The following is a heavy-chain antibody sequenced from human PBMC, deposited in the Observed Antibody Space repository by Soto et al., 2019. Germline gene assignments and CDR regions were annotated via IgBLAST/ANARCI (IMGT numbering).Heavy chain of an antibody. J-gene: IGHJ4*02. CDR1: CGSISSYY. Sequence: LXLTCTVSCGSISSYYWSWIRQPPGKGLEWIGYIYYSGSTNYNPSLKSRVTISVDTSKNQFSLKPSSVTAADTAVYYCARLGSRSSYYFDYWGQGTLVTVSS. CDR2: IYYSGST. CDR3: ARLGSRSSYYFDY. D-gene: IGHD6-6*01. V-gene: IGHV4-59*01.